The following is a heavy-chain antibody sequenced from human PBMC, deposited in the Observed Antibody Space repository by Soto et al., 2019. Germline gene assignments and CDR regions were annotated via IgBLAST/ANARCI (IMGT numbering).Heavy chain of an antibody. V-gene: IGHV3-30*04. CDR3: AREDSGDYFAYFDY. CDR1: GFTFNHFA. J-gene: IGHJ4*02. D-gene: IGHD1-26*01. Sequence: QAQLVESGGGAVQPGRSLRLSCAASGFTFNHFAMHWVRQAPGKGLDWVAVISYDGRRKSYADSVKGRFTISRDNSERTLDLQMNNLTSQDTGIYYCAREDSGDYFAYFDYWGQGSLVAVSS. CDR2: ISYDGRRK.